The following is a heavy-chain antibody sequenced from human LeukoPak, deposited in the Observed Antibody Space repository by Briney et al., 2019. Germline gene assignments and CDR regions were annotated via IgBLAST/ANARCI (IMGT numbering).Heavy chain of an antibody. CDR1: GYTFTGYY. CDR2: INPNSGDT. V-gene: IGHV1-2*02. CDR3: ARVSVAGTPDRDYFDY. Sequence: GASLKVSCKASGYTFTGYYMRWVRQAPGQGLEWMGCINPNSGDTNYAQKFQGRVTMTRDTSISTAYMELSRLRSDDTAVYYCARVSVAGTPDRDYFDYWGQGTLVTVSS. J-gene: IGHJ4*02. D-gene: IGHD6-19*01.